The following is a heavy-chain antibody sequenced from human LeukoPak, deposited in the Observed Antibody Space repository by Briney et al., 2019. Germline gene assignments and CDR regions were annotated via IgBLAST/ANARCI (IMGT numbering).Heavy chain of an antibody. CDR1: GYTFTSYG. J-gene: IGHJ3*02. D-gene: IGHD1-26*01. CDR3: ATKSRELTAFDI. V-gene: IGHV1-18*01. Sequence: GASVKVSCKASGYTFTSYGISWVRQAPGQGLEWMGWISAYNGNTNYAQKLQGRVTMTTDTSTSTAYMELSSLRSEDTAVYYCATKSRELTAFDIWGQGTMVTVSS. CDR2: ISAYNGNT.